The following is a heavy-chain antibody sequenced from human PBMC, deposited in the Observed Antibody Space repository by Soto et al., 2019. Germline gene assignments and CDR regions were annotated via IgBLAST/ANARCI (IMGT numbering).Heavy chain of an antibody. Sequence: SETLSLTCTVSGGSISSYYLSWIRQPPGKGLEWIGYIYYSGSTNYNPSLKSRVTISVDNAKNTVNLQMSSLRAEDTAMYYCTRSLLSSNNQEYWGQGTLVTVSS. J-gene: IGHJ4*02. CDR2: IYYSGST. CDR1: GGSISSYY. V-gene: IGHV4-59*12. CDR3: TRSLLSSNNQEY.